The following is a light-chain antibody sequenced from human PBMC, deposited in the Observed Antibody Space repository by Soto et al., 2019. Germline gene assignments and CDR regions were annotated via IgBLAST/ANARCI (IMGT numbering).Light chain of an antibody. CDR1: QSVSSN. V-gene: IGKV3-15*01. Sequence: IGMTQSPATLSVSPGERATLSCRASQSVSSNLAWYQQKPGQAPRLLIDGASTRATGIPARFSGSGSGTEFTLTISSLQPDDFATYYCQQYSTYTPRTFGQGTKVDIK. CDR2: GAS. CDR3: QQYSTYTPRT. J-gene: IGKJ1*01.